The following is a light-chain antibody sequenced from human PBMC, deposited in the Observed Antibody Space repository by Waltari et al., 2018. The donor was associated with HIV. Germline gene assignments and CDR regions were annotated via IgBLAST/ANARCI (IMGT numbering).Light chain of an antibody. Sequence: SFDLTQPPSVSVSPGQTATITCPGAILRNTDAFWYQQKTGQSPVLVIYQDTQRPSGIPERFSGSSSGNTATLTISGTQAMDEADYYCQAWDSATVIFGGGTRLTVL. V-gene: IGLV3-1*01. CDR1: ILRNTD. CDR2: QDT. CDR3: QAWDSATVI. J-gene: IGLJ2*01.